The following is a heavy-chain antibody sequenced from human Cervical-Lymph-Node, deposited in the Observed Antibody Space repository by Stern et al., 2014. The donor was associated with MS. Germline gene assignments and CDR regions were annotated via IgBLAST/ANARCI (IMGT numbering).Heavy chain of an antibody. V-gene: IGHV1-69*01. CDR2: IIPIFGSS. CDR3: ASLAVAAIQPNN. CDR1: GGTFSTYP. Sequence: VQLVESEAEVKKPGSSVKVSCKASGGTFSTYPISWVRQAPGQGLERMGGIIPIFGSSNYAQKFQGRVTISADESTRTAYMELSSLRSEDSAVYYCASLAVAAIQPNNWGQGTQVTVSS. D-gene: IGHD6-19*01. J-gene: IGHJ4*02.